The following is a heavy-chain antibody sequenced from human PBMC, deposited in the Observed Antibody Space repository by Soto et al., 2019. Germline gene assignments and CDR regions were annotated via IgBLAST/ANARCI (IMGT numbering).Heavy chain of an antibody. Sequence: DVQLLESGGNLVQPGMSLRLSCAASGFIFSDYAMTWVRQAPGKGLEWVSTISGTRGRQRNTFYTASVKGRFTVTRDNSKNTLFLQMNSLRVEDTAVYYCAKTMARLGGYDMNWLALWGQGTMVTVSS. CDR2: ISGTRGRQRNT. V-gene: IGHV3-23*01. D-gene: IGHD5-12*01. CDR3: AKTMARLGGYDMNWLAL. J-gene: IGHJ5*02. CDR1: GFIFSDYA.